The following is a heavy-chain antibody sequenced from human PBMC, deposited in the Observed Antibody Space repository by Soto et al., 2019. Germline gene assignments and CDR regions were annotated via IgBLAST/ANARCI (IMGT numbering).Heavy chain of an antibody. CDR2: LYDVDGS. CDR3: ATWHEREHAYDV. CDR1: GLPVSGKKY. D-gene: IGHD1-1*01. V-gene: IGHV3-53*01. J-gene: IGHJ3*01. Sequence: DVQLVESGGGLMHPGESLRLSCAASGLPVSGKKYVAWVRQAPGKGLEWVSALYDVDGSFYSDSVKGRFTTSSDSSKTTVYLQMNDLRPADTAVYYCATWHEREHAYDVWGQGTTGTVSS.